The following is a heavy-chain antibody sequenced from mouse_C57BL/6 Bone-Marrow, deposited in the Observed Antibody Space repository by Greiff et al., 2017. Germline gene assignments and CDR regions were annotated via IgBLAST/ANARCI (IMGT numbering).Heavy chain of an antibody. Sequence: EVMLVESGGGLVKPGGSLKLSCAASGFTFSSYAMSWVRQTPEKRLEWVATISDGGSYTYYPDNVKGRFTISRDNAKNNLYLQISHLKSEDTAMYYCARALRAMDYWGQGTSVTVSS. CDR1: GFTFSSYA. CDR3: ARALRAMDY. CDR2: ISDGGSYT. J-gene: IGHJ4*01. V-gene: IGHV5-4*03.